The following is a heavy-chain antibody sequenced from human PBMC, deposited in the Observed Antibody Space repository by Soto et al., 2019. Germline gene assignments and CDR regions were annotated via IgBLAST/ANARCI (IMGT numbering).Heavy chain of an antibody. D-gene: IGHD2-21*01. CDR3: ARDSPLSPKVLIPADMADALGV. V-gene: IGHV1-69*06. CDR1: GGSITKFS. Sequence: QVQLEQSGAEVKRPGSSVKVSCRPSGGSITKFSFSWVRQAPGHGLEWMGATIPVFGSAHYAQKFQARLTFVADKSTGPVYMEVSGLRSEATAVYFCARDSPLSPKVLIPADMADALGVWGPGTRVTAS. CDR2: TIPVFGSA. J-gene: IGHJ3*01.